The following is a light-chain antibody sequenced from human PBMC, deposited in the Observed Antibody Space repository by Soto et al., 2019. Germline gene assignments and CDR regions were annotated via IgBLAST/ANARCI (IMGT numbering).Light chain of an antibody. J-gene: IGKJ1*01. CDR1: QGVGND. CDR2: AAS. V-gene: IGKV1-6*01. Sequence: AIQMTQSPSSLSASVGDRVTVTCRASQGVGNDLGWYQHKPGKAPKRLIFAASTLQTGVPSRFSGSVSGTDFTLTISRLKAEDSAAYYCLQYYDYPWTFGQGPKVDVK. CDR3: LQYYDYPWT.